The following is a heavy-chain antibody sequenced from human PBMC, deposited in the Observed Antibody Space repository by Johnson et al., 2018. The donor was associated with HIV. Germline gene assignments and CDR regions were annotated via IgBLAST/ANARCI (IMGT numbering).Heavy chain of an antibody. Sequence: VQLVESGGGLVQPGRSLRLSCAASGFTFDDYAMHWVRQAPGKGLAWVSGISWHSGSIGYADSVKGRFTISRDNAKNSLYLQMNSLRAEDTALYYCARDSMVQGVMWAFDIWGQGTMVTVSS. CDR1: GFTFDDYA. D-gene: IGHD3-10*01. V-gene: IGHV3-9*01. CDR2: ISWHSGSI. CDR3: ARDSMVQGVMWAFDI. J-gene: IGHJ3*02.